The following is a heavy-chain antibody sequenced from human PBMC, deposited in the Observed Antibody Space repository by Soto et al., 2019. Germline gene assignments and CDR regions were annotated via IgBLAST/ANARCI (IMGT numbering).Heavy chain of an antibody. CDR3: ARSIAVAGMDV. D-gene: IGHD6-19*01. J-gene: IGHJ6*02. CDR2: INAGNGNT. Sequence: QVQLVQSGAEVKKPGASVKVSCKASGYTFTSYAMHWVRQAPGQRLEWMGWINAGNGNTKYSQTFQGRVTITRDTSASTAYMELSSLRSEDTAVYYCARSIAVAGMDVWGQGTTVTVSS. CDR1: GYTFTSYA. V-gene: IGHV1-3*01.